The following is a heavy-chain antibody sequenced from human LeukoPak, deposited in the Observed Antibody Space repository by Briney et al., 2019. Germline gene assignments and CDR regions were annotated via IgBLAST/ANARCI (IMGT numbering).Heavy chain of an antibody. V-gene: IGHV3-7*01. Sequence: GGSLRLSCAASGFRFKTFWMSWVRQAQGKGLRRGATIRKDEIRKYYADSVKGRFTISRDNGKNSLDLQMNSLRADDTAFYYCARDTLGEGEDANYAVYYFDYWGQGTVVTVSS. CDR3: ARDTLGEGEDANYAVYYFDY. CDR1: GFRFKTFW. CDR2: IRKDEIRK. J-gene: IGHJ4*02. D-gene: IGHD4/OR15-4a*01.